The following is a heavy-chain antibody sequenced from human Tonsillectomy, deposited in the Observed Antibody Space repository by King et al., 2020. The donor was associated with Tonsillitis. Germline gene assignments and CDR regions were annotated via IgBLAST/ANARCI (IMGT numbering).Heavy chain of an antibody. V-gene: IGHV4-4*07. CDR1: GCSIRSYY. CDR2: IYTSGTT. CDR3: AREDYCSSTSCYFSHDAFDI. D-gene: IGHD2-2*01. J-gene: IGHJ3*02. Sequence: VQLQESGPGLVKPSETLSLTCTVSGCSIRSYYWNWIRQPAGKGLEWIGRIYTSGTTIYNPSRKSRVTMSVDTSKNQFSLNLSSVTAADTAVYYCAREDYCSSTSCYFSHDAFDIWGQGTMVTVSS.